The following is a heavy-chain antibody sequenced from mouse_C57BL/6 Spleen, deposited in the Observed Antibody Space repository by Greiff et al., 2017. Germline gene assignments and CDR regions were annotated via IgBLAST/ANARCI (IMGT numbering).Heavy chain of an antibody. CDR2: IRLKSDNYAT. CDR3: TIGGQGYAMDY. D-gene: IGHD3-3*01. Sequence: EVQLQESGGGLVQPGGSMKLSCVASGFTFSNYWMNWVRQSPEKGLEWVAQIRLKSDNYATHYAESMKGRFTISRDDSNSSVYLQMNNLRAEDTGIYYCTIGGQGYAMDYWGQGTSVTVSS. V-gene: IGHV6-3*01. J-gene: IGHJ4*01. CDR1: GFTFSNYW.